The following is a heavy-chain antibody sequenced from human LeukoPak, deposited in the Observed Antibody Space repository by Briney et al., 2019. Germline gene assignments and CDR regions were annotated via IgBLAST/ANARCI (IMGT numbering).Heavy chain of an antibody. D-gene: IGHD2-21*02. CDR2: IRYDGSNK. CDR3: ARGLRASLSDAFDI. CDR1: GFTFSSYG. V-gene: IGHV3-30*02. Sequence: GGSLRLSCAASGFTFSSYGMHWVRQAPGKGLEWVAFIRYDGSNKYYADSVKGRFTISRDNSKNTLYLQMNSLRAEDTAVYYCARGLRASLSDAFDIWGQGTMVTVSS. J-gene: IGHJ3*02.